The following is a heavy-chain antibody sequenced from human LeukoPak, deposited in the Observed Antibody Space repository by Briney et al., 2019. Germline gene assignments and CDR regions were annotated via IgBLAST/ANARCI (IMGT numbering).Heavy chain of an antibody. D-gene: IGHD5-12*01. CDR1: GYTFTGYY. V-gene: IGHV1-2*02. CDR2: INPNSGGT. Sequence: GASVKVSCKASGYTFTGYYMHWVRQAPGQGLEWMAWINPNSGGTNYAQKFQGRVTMTRDTSISTAYMELSRLRSDDTAVYYCARGGYPRSLYYYYGMDAWGQGTTVTVSS. J-gene: IGHJ6*02. CDR3: ARGGYPRSLYYYYGMDA.